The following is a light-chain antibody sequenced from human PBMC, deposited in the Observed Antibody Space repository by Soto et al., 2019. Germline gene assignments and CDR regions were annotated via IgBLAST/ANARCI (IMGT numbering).Light chain of an antibody. CDR3: QSYDSSLSGWEV. V-gene: IGLV1-40*01. Sequence: QSVLTQPPSVSGAPGQRVTISCTGSSSNIGAGYDVHWYQQLPGTAPKRLIYGNSNRPSGVPDRFSGSKSGTSASLAITGLQAEDEADYYCQSYDSSLSGWEVFGTGTKLTVL. J-gene: IGLJ1*01. CDR1: SSNIGAGYD. CDR2: GNS.